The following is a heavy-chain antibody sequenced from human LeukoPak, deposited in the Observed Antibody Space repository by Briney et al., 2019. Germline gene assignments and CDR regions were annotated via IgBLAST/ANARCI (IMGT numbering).Heavy chain of an antibody. J-gene: IGHJ4*02. CDR3: AREGGFYRPLDY. CDR2: VHLDGRT. Sequence: SETLSLTCTVSGGSISAYYWSWIRQPPGKGLEWIGEVHLDGRTNYNPSLESRLTMSVDVSENQVSLKLTSVTAADTAVYYCAREGGFYRPLDYSGQGTLVTVSS. V-gene: IGHV4-59*12. CDR1: GGSISAYY. D-gene: IGHD3-3*01.